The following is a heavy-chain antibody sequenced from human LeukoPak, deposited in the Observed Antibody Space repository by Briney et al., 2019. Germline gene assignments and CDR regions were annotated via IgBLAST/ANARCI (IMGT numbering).Heavy chain of an antibody. J-gene: IGHJ6*02. CDR2: IGSDLVTK. Sequence: QPGGSLRLSCAASGFKFSYYNLYWVRPAPGRGLESVSYIGSDLVTKYYADSVKGRFTVSRDNAKNSLFLQMDGLRADDTAVYYCAKDRYCCDYYAMDVWGQGTTVTVSS. V-gene: IGHV3-48*04. CDR3: AKDRYCCDYYAMDV. D-gene: IGHD2-15*01. CDR1: GFKFSYYN.